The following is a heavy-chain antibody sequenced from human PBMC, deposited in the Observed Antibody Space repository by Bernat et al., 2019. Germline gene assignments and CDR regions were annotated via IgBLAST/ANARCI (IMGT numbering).Heavy chain of an antibody. V-gene: IGHV3-23*01. Sequence: EVQVLESGGGLVQPGGSLRLSCAASGFTFSRNDMSWLRQAPGKGLEWVSDIRGRGDSIYYADSVKGRFTISRDNSKNTLYLQMNSLRAEDTALYYCAGSWAWGQGTLVTVSS. CDR2: IRGRGDSI. CDR3: AGSWA. CDR1: GFTFSRND. J-gene: IGHJ5*02.